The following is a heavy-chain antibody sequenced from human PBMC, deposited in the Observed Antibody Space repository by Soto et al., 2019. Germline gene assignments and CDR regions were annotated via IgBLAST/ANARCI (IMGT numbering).Heavy chain of an antibody. Sequence: QVQLVESGGGVVQPGRSLRLSCAASGFTFSSYAMHWVRQAPGKGLELVAAISYDGSNKYYADSVKGRFTISRDNSKNTLYLQMNSLRAEDTAVYYCARAYEGDYFDYWGQGTLVTVSS. CDR1: GFTFSSYA. V-gene: IGHV3-30-3*01. CDR3: ARAYEGDYFDY. CDR2: ISYDGSNK. J-gene: IGHJ4*02. D-gene: IGHD3-16*01.